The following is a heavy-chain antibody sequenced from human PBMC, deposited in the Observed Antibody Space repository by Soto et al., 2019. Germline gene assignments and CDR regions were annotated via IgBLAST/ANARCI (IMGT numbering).Heavy chain of an antibody. D-gene: IGHD2-15*01. J-gene: IGHJ3*02. CDR3: AKVEALVVVVAATVDI. Sequence: GGSLRLSCAASGFTFSSYAMSWVRQAPGKGLEWVSAISGSVGSTYYADSVKGRFTISRDNSKNTLYLQMNSLRAEDTAVYYCAKVEALVVVVAATVDIWGQGTMVTVSS. CDR1: GFTFSSYA. CDR2: ISGSVGST. V-gene: IGHV3-23*01.